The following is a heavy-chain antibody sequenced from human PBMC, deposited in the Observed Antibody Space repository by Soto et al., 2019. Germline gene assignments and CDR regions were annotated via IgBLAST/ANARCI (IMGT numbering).Heavy chain of an antibody. CDR1: GGTFSSYA. D-gene: IGHD6-13*01. Sequence: SVKVSCKASGGTFSSYAISWVRQALGQGLEWMGGIIPIFGTANYAQKFQGRVTITADESTSTAYMELSSLRSEDTAVYYCARDMGIAAAYGMDVWGQGTTVTVS. CDR3: ARDMGIAAAYGMDV. J-gene: IGHJ6*02. V-gene: IGHV1-69*13. CDR2: IIPIFGTA.